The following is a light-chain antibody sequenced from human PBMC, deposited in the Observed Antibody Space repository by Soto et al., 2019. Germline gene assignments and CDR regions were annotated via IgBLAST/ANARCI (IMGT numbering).Light chain of an antibody. J-gene: IGKJ1*01. CDR1: QSVSSN. V-gene: IGKV3-15*01. Sequence: EIVMTQSPATLSVSPGERATLSCRASQSVSSNLAWYQQKPGQAPRLLIYGASTRATGIPARFSGSESVTEFTLTISSLQSEDFAGYYSQQYNNWLRTVGQGTKVEIK. CDR3: QQYNNWLRT. CDR2: GAS.